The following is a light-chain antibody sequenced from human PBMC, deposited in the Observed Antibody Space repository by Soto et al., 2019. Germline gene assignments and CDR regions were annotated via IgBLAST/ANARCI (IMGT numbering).Light chain of an antibody. V-gene: IGKV1-27*01. Sequence: DIQMTQSPPSLSASVGDSVTITCRASQGFGTSLAWYQQKPGKVPKLLIYTASTLQSGVPSRFSGSGSWTDFTLTISSLQPEDVATYYCQKYSSAPLTFGGGSKVEIK. CDR1: QGFGTS. J-gene: IGKJ4*01. CDR3: QKYSSAPLT. CDR2: TAS.